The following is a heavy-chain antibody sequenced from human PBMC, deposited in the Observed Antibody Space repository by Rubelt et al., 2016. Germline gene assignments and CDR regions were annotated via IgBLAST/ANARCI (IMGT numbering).Heavy chain of an antibody. V-gene: IGHV4-34*09. J-gene: IGHJ6*02. Sequence: GEINHSGSTYYNPSLKSRVTISVDTSKNQFSLKLSSVTAADTAVYYCARDFFITMVRTHYYYGMDVWGQGTTVTVSS. CDR3: ARDFFITMVRTHYYYGMDV. D-gene: IGHD3-10*01. CDR2: INHSGST.